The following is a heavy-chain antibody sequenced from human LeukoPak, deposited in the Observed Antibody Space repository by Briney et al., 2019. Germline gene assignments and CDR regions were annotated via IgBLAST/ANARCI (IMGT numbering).Heavy chain of an antibody. D-gene: IGHD2-2*01. CDR1: GFTFSSYA. Sequence: PGGSLRLSCAAYGFTFSSYAMSWVRQAPGKGLEWVSAISGSGGSTYYADSVKGRFTISRDNSKNTLYLQMNSLRAEDTAVYYCAKSGCSSTSCYSFQHWGQGTLVTVSS. CDR2: ISGSGGST. J-gene: IGHJ1*01. CDR3: AKSGCSSTSCYSFQH. V-gene: IGHV3-23*01.